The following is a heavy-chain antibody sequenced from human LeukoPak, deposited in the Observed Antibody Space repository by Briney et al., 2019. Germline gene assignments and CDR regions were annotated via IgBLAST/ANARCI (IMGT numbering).Heavy chain of an antibody. Sequence: GGSLRLSCAVSAFTVSSSYMTWVRQAPGKGLDWVSLIYSGGSTYYADSVKGRLIISRDNSKNTLYLQMNSLRADDTAVYYCARYSSSGFDYWGQGTLVTVSS. CDR3: ARYSSSGFDY. J-gene: IGHJ4*02. V-gene: IGHV3-53*01. D-gene: IGHD2-2*01. CDR1: AFTVSSSY. CDR2: IYSGGST.